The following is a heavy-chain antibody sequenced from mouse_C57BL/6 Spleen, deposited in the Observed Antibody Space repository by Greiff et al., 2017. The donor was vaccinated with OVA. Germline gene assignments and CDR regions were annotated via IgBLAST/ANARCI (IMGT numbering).Heavy chain of an antibody. V-gene: IGHV5-4*03. Sequence: EVKVVESGGGLVKPGGSLKLSCAASGFTFSSYAMSWVRQTPEKRLEWVATISDGGSYTYYPDNVKGRFTISRDNAKNNLYLQMSHLKSEDTAMYYCARVGTVPLFDYWGQGTTLTVSS. CDR2: ISDGGSYT. CDR3: ARVGTVPLFDY. J-gene: IGHJ2*01. CDR1: GFTFSSYA. D-gene: IGHD4-1*01.